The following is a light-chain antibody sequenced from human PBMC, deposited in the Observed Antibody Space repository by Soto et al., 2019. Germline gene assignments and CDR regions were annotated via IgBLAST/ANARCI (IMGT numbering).Light chain of an antibody. J-gene: IGKJ4*01. CDR3: QQYKNWPPLT. CDR2: GAS. Sequence: EIVMTQSPATLSVSPGERATLSCRASQSVSNNLAWYQQKAGQAPRLLIYGASTRATGIPDRFSGSGSGTEFTLTISSLQSEDFAVYYCQQYKNWPPLTFGGGTKVEIK. CDR1: QSVSNN. V-gene: IGKV3-15*01.